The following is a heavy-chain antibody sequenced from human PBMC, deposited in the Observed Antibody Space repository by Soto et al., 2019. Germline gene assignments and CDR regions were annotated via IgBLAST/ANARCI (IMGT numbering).Heavy chain of an antibody. J-gene: IGHJ6*03. CDR2: IYYSGST. V-gene: IGHV4-59*01. Sequence: SETLSLTCTVSGGSISSYYWSWIRQPPGKGLEWIGYIYYSGSTNYNPSLKSRVTISVDTSKNQFSLKLSSVTAADTAVYYCARVRGGSTLPGSGCYYYMDVWGKGTTVTVSS. D-gene: IGHD2-15*01. CDR3: ARVRGGSTLPGSGCYYYMDV. CDR1: GGSISSYY.